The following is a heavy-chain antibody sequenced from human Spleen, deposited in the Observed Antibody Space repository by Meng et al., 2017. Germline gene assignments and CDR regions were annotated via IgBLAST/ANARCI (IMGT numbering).Heavy chain of an antibody. CDR2: IKSKVDGETT. CDR1: GFTFSNAW. D-gene: IGHD5-12*01. J-gene: IGHJ4*02. Sequence: GESLKISCAGSGFTFSNAWMNWVRQAPGKGLEWVGRIKSKVDGETTDYAAPVEGRFTISRDDSKHTVYVQMNSLKSEDTAVYYCLTGGYDLDYWGQGTLVTVSS. V-gene: IGHV3-15*01. CDR3: LTGGYDLDY.